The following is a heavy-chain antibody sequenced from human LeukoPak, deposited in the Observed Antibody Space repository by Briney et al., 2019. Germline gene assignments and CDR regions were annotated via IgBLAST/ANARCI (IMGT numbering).Heavy chain of an antibody. CDR3: ARYHSIKVTFDY. CDR1: GGSIGSSY. Sequence: PSETLSLTCSVSGGSIGSSYWGWIRQPPGKGLEWIGYIHYSGSTNYNPSLKSRVTISLDSSKNQFSLKLSSVTAADTAVYYCARYHSIKVTFDYWGQGTLVTVSS. V-gene: IGHV4-59*01. D-gene: IGHD5-24*01. J-gene: IGHJ4*02. CDR2: IHYSGST.